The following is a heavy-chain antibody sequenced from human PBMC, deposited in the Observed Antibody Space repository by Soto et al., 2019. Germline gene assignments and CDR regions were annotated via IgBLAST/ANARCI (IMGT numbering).Heavy chain of an antibody. CDR2: INAGNGNT. Sequence: ASVKVSCKASGYTFTSHYMHWVRQAPGQRLEWMGWINAGNGNTKYSQKFQGRVTITRDTSASTAYMELSSLRSEDTAVYYCARSIVVVTALDYWGQGTLVTVSS. J-gene: IGHJ4*02. CDR3: ARSIVVVTALDY. CDR1: GYTFTSHY. D-gene: IGHD2-21*02. V-gene: IGHV1-3*01.